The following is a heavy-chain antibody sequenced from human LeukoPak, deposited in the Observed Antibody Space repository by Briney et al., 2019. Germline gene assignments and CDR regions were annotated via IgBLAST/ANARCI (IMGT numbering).Heavy chain of an antibody. Sequence: SETLSLTCSVSDGSMGTYYWGWIRQPPGKRLEWIGYIYYSGSTTYNPSLKSRVTVSVDTSKNQFSLKLTSMTAADTAVYYCARGRLGRQHASFFDAWGHGTLVTVSS. J-gene: IGHJ4*01. CDR2: IYYSGST. CDR1: DGSMGTYY. D-gene: IGHD2-2*01. V-gene: IGHV4-59*08. CDR3: ARGRLGRQHASFFDA.